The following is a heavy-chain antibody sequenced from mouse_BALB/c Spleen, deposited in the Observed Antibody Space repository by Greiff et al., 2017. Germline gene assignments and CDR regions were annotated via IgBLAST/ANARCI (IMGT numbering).Heavy chain of an antibody. D-gene: IGHD1-1*01. CDR3: ARDYGSHFDV. CDR2: ISSGGST. J-gene: IGHJ1*01. Sequence: EVMLVESGGGLVKPGGSLKLSCAASGFTFSSYAMSWVRQTPEKRLEWVASISSGGSTYYPDSVKGRFTISRDNARNILYLQMSSLRSEDTAMYYCARDYGSHFDVWGAGTTVTVSS. CDR1: GFTFSSYA. V-gene: IGHV5-6-5*01.